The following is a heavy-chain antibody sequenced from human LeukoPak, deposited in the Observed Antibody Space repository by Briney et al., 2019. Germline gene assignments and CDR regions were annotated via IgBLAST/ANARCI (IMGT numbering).Heavy chain of an antibody. Sequence: SETLSLTCAVYGGSFSGYYWSWIRQPPGKGLGWIGEINHSGSTNYNPSLKSRVTISVDTSKNQFSLKLSSVTAADTAVYYCARGRYCSSTSCYRGRGFFDYWGQGTLVTVSS. CDR3: ARGRYCSSTSCYRGRGFFDY. J-gene: IGHJ4*02. D-gene: IGHD2-2*01. V-gene: IGHV4-34*01. CDR2: INHSGST. CDR1: GGSFSGYY.